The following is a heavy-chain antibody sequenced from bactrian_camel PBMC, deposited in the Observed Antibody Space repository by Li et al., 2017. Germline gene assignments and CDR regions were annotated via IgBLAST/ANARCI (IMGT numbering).Heavy chain of an antibody. CDR2: IYSDGNT. CDR3: ATLRAYRSGGYYYRAEYNY. D-gene: IGHD2*01. V-gene: IGHV3S10*01. CDR1: ESTYGTHD. Sequence: VQLVESGGGLVQPGGSLRLSCQTSESTYGTHDMTWVRQAPGKGLEWVSTIYSDGNTAYADSVKGRFTISRDNAGNTVYLQMNSLKSEDTALYYCATLRAYRSGGYYYRAEYNYWGQGTQVTVS. J-gene: IGHJ4*01.